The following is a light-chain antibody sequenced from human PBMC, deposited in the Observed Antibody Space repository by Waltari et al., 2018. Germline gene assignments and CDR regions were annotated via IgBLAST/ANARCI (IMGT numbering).Light chain of an antibody. CDR1: KRDVGFYNY. CDR3: KSYTGTVSWV. J-gene: IGLJ3*02. CDR2: DVS. Sequence: QSALTQPASVSGSPGQSITIFCTGTKRDVGFYNYVSWYQQHPGKAPKVIIYDVSQRPSGISNRFSGSKSGNTASLTISGLQADDEADYYCKSYTGTVSWVFGGGTKLTVL. V-gene: IGLV2-14*03.